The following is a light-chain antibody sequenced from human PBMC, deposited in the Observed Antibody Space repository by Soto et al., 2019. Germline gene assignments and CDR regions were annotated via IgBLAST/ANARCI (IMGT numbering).Light chain of an antibody. V-gene: IGKV3-20*01. CDR3: QQYGRSLT. CDR2: GAS. CDR1: QSVSSSSY. J-gene: IGKJ4*01. Sequence: EIVLTQSPGTLSLSPGERATLSCRASQSVSSSSYLAWYQQKPGQAPRLLIYGASSRATGIPDRFSGSGSGTDFTITISRLEPEDFAVYYCQQYGRSLTFGGGTKVEIK.